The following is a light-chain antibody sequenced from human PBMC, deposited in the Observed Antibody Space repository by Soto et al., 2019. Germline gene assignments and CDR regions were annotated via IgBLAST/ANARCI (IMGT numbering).Light chain of an antibody. CDR3: SSYTSSRAYV. CDR1: SSDVGGYNY. CDR2: EVS. J-gene: IGLJ1*01. Sequence: QSALTQPGSVSGSPGQSITISCTGTSSDVGGYNYVSWYQQHPGKAPKLMIHEVSNRPSGVSNRFSGSKSGNTASLTISGLQAEDEADYYCSSYTSSRAYVFGTGTKVTVL. V-gene: IGLV2-14*01.